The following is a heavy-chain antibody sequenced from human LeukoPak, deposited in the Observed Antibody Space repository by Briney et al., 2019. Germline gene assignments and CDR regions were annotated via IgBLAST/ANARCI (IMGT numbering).Heavy chain of an antibody. CDR1: GFTFSSYA. CDR3: ARAGATVTFHFDY. Sequence: PGGSLRLSCAASGFTFSSYAMHWVRQAPGKGLEWVAVISYDGSNKYYADSVKGRFTISRDNSKNTLYLQMNSLRAEDTAVYYCARAGATVTFHFDYWGQGTLVTVSS. J-gene: IGHJ4*02. CDR2: ISYDGSNK. D-gene: IGHD4-11*01. V-gene: IGHV3-30-3*01.